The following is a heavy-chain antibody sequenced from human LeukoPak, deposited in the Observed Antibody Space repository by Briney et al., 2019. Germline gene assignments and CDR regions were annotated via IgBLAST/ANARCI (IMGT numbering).Heavy chain of an antibody. CDR1: GFTFSSYA. CDR2: ISYDGSNK. V-gene: IGHV3-33*06. CDR3: AKRGSTWDLDY. J-gene: IGHJ4*02. D-gene: IGHD6-13*01. Sequence: GGSLRLSCAASGFTFSSYAVHWVRQAPGKGLEWVAVISYDGSNKYYADSVKGRFTISRDSSKNTLYLQMNSLRAEDTAVYYCAKRGSTWDLDYWGQGTLVTVSS.